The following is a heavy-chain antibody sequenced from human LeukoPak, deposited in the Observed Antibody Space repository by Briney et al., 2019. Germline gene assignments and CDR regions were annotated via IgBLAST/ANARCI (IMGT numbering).Heavy chain of an antibody. CDR2: ISYSGNA. CDR3: ARDRRLAGEYSDNSGYYEYYYMDV. Sequence: SETLSLTCSVSGGSISSSFWSWLRQSPGKGLEWIGHISYSGNANYNPSLESRVTISVDTSNSEVSLTLDSVTATDTAVYYCARDRRLAGEYSDNSGYYEYYYMDVWGKGTTVTISS. V-gene: IGHV4-59*01. J-gene: IGHJ6*03. D-gene: IGHD3-22*01. CDR1: GGSISSSF.